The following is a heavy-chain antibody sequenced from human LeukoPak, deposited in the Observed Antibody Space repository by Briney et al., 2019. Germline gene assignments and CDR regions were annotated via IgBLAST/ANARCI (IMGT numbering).Heavy chain of an antibody. CDR2: ISSSGSVI. V-gene: IGHV3-11*04. Sequence: PGGSLRLSCAASGFTFTDYYMTWIRQAPGKGLEWVSYISSSGSVIHYADSVKGRFTISRDNAKNLVYLQMKSLRAEDTAVYFCARDTTDYYYMGVWGKGTTVTVSS. D-gene: IGHD2/OR15-2a*01. CDR1: GFTFTDYY. CDR3: ARDTTDYYYMGV. J-gene: IGHJ6*03.